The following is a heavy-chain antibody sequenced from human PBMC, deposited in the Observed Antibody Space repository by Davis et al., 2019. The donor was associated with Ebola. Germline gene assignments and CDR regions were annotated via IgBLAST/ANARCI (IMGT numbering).Heavy chain of an antibody. V-gene: IGHV3-7*01. CDR3: ARERWLRGYYFDY. CDR1: GFTFSSYW. CDR2: IKQDGSEK. J-gene: IGHJ4*02. D-gene: IGHD5-12*01. Sequence: GGSLRLSCVGSGFTFSSYWMSWVRQAPGKGLEWVANIKQDGSEKYYVDSVKGRFTISRDNAKNSLYLQMNSLRAEDTAVYYCARERWLRGYYFDYWGQGTLVTVSS.